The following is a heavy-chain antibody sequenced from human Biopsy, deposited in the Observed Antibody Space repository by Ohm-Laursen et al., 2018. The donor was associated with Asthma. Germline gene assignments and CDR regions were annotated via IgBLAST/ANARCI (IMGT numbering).Heavy chain of an antibody. CDR2: VNTGNGDT. CDR1: GYNFISFA. CDR3: ARTFYDFLTGQVKDVFGV. J-gene: IGHJ3*01. V-gene: IGHV1-3*04. Sequence: SVKVSCKASGYNFISFAIHWVRQAPGQRLEWMGWVNTGNGDTKYSQKFQGRVTITRDTSASTAYMELRGLRSEDTATYYCARTFYDFLTGQVKDVFGVWGQGTMVTVSS. D-gene: IGHD3-9*01.